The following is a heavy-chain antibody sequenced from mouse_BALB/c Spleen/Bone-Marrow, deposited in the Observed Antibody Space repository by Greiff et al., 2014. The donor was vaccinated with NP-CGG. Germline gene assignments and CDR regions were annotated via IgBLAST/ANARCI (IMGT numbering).Heavy chain of an antibody. CDR3: ARDRDYGNYGWFAY. V-gene: IGHV2-9*02. D-gene: IGHD2-1*01. CDR1: GVSLTSYG. Sequence: QVQLKESGPGLGAPSQSLSITFPVSGVSLTSYGVHWGRPPPGKGLGWLGVVWAGGSTNYNSALMSRLSISKDNSKSQVFLKMNSLQTDDTAMYYCARDRDYGNYGWFAYWGQGTLVTVSA. CDR2: VWAGGST. J-gene: IGHJ3*01.